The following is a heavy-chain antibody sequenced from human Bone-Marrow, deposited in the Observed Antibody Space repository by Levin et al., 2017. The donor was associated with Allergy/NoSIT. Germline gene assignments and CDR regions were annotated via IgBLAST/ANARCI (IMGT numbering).Heavy chain of an antibody. J-gene: IGHJ4*02. V-gene: IGHV3-23*01. Sequence: GGSLRLSCAASGFSFRNYGMSWVRQAPGKGLEWVSGISGSGGSTNYADSVKGRFTISRDNSKNTLYLQMDSLRAEDTGLYYCAKDLSQRGGSGYYFDYWGQGTLLTVSS. D-gene: IGHD3-22*01. CDR1: GFSFRNYG. CDR2: ISGSGGST. CDR3: AKDLSQRGGSGYYFDY.